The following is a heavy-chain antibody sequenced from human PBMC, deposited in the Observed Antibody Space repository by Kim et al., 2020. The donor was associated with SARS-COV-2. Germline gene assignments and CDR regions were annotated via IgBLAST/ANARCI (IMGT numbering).Heavy chain of an antibody. CDR1: GFTFSSYD. Sequence: GGSLRLSCAASGFTFSSYDMSWVRQAPGKGLEWVSGISNSGGGTYYPDSVKGRFTISRDNSKNTLYLQMNSLRAEDTAVYYCAKDHSSWYHRYCFDYRGQGTLVTVSS. CDR3: AKDHSSWYHRYCFDY. V-gene: IGHV3-23*01. CDR2: ISNSGGGT. D-gene: IGHD6-13*01. J-gene: IGHJ4*02.